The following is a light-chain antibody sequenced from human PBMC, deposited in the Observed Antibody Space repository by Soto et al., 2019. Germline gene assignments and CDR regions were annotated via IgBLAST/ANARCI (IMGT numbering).Light chain of an antibody. CDR2: DAS. Sequence: DIQMTQSPSTLSASVGDTVTITCRASQTISGWLAWYQQRPGKAPNLLIFDASTLESGVPSRFSGSGSGTEFTLTISGLQSEDFATYYCQQYNNWPVTFGGGTKVDIK. V-gene: IGKV1-5*01. CDR1: QTISGW. J-gene: IGKJ4*01. CDR3: QQYNNWPVT.